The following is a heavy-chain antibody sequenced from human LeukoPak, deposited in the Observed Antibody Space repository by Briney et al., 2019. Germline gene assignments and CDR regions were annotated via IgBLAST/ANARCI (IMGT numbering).Heavy chain of an antibody. D-gene: IGHD6-13*01. J-gene: IGHJ4*02. CDR3: ARDGAAAGTTTFDY. CDR1: GGSISSYY. V-gene: IGHV4-59*01. CDR2: IYYSGST. Sequence: PSETLSLTCTVSGGSISSYYWSWIRQPPGKGLEWIGYIYYSGSTNYNPSLKSRVTISVDTSKNQFSLKLSSVTAADTAVYYCARDGAAAGTTTFDYWGQGTLVTVSS.